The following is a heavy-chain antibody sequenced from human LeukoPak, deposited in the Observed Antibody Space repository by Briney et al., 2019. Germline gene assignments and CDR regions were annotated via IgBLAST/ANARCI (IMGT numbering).Heavy chain of an antibody. J-gene: IGHJ4*02. CDR1: GFSFSSYW. D-gene: IGHD1-26*01. CDR3: AIDSWELRGY. Sequence: GGSLRLSCAASGFSFSSYWMSWVRQAPGKGLEWVANIKQDGSERYYVDSVKGRFTISRDNAKNSQFLQMNSLRAEDTAVYYCAIDSWELRGYWGQGALVTVSS. V-gene: IGHV3-7*03. CDR2: IKQDGSER.